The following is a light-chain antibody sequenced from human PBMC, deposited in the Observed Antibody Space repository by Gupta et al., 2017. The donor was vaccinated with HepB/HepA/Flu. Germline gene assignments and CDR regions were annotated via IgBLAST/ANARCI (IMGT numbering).Light chain of an antibody. J-gene: IGKJ4*01. CDR2: GVS. V-gene: IGKV1-16*01. CDR1: QGINTS. CDR3: RHEHSYPLT. Sequence: DIKMTQSPSSLSASVGDRVTITCRASQGINTSLAWFQQKPGKAPKSLIYGVSTLQSGVPLRFSGSGSGTDFTLTISSLHPEDSSTYYCRHEHSYPLTFGGGTKVEIK.